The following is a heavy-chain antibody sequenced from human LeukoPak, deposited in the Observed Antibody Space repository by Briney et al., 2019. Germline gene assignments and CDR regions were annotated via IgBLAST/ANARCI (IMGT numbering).Heavy chain of an antibody. Sequence: ASVKVSCKASGYTFTNYGISWLRQAPGQGLEWMGWSSAYNGHTKYAQNLQGRVTMTTDTSTSTAYMEVRSLRSDDTAVYYCATQLGHVGSSYDFDYWGQGTPVTVSS. D-gene: IGHD5-12*01. J-gene: IGHJ4*02. V-gene: IGHV1-18*01. CDR1: GYTFTNYG. CDR3: ATQLGHVGSSYDFDY. CDR2: SSAYNGHT.